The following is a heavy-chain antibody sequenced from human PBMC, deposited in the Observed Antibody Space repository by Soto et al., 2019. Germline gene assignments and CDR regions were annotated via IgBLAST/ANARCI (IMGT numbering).Heavy chain of an antibody. CDR3: TIPWDYDILTGYYSG. V-gene: IGHV3-15*01. J-gene: IGHJ4*02. CDR1: GFTFSNAW. CDR2: IKSKTDGGTT. Sequence: GGSLRLSCAASGFTFSNAWMSWVRPAPGKGLERVGRIKSKTDGGTTDYAAPVKGRFTISRDDSKNTLYLQMNSLKTEDTAVYYCTIPWDYDILTGYYSGWGQGTLVTVSS. D-gene: IGHD3-9*01.